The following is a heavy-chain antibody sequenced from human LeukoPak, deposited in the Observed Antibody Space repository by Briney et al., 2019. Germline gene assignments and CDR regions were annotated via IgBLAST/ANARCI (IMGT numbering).Heavy chain of an antibody. CDR2: IYYSGST. V-gene: IGHV4-59*08. Sequence: SETLSLTCTVSGGSISSYYWSWIRQPPGKGLEWIGYIYYSGSTNYNPSLKSRVTISVDTSKNQFSLKLSSVTAADTAVYYCARHGSVGRGFDPWGQGTLVTVSS. CDR1: GGSISSYY. J-gene: IGHJ5*02. CDR3: ARHGSVGRGFDP.